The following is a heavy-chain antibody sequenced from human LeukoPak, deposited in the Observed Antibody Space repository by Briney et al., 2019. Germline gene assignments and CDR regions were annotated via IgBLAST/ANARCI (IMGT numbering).Heavy chain of an antibody. J-gene: IGHJ5*02. D-gene: IGHD4-17*01. CDR1: GFTFSSYS. Sequence: GGSLRLSCAASGFTFSSYSMNWVRQAPGKGLEWVSYISSSSSTIYYADSVKGRSTISRDNAKNSLYLQMNSLRAEDTAVYYCARGTTVTTFDPWGQGTLVTVSS. CDR3: ARGTTVTTFDP. V-gene: IGHV3-48*01. CDR2: ISSSSSTI.